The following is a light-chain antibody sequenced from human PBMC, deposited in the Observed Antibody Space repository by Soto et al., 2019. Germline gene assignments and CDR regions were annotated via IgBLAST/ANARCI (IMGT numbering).Light chain of an antibody. Sequence: EIVLTQSPGTLSLSPGGKGTLSCRAKQRISSSYLAWYQQKPGQAPRLLIYGPSSRATGIPDRFSGSGSGTDFTLTINRLEPEDFAVYYCQQYDSSPRTFGQGTKVEIK. CDR2: GPS. CDR1: QRISSSY. J-gene: IGKJ1*01. V-gene: IGKV3-20*01. CDR3: QQYDSSPRT.